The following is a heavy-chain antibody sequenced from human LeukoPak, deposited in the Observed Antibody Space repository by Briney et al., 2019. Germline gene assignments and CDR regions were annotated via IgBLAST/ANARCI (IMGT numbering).Heavy chain of an antibody. V-gene: IGHV4-61*02. CDR3: ARVTTGGYYNC. D-gene: IGHD3-22*01. CDR1: GGSISSGSYY. J-gene: IGHJ4*02. Sequence: SETLSLTCTVSGGSISSGSYYWSWIRQPAGKGLEWIGRIYTSGNTNYNPSLKSRVTISVNTSKNQFSPKLSSVTAADTAVYYCARVTTGGYYNCWGQGTLVTVSS. CDR2: IYTSGNT.